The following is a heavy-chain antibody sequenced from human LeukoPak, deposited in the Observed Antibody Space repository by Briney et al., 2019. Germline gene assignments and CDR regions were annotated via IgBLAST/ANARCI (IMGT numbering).Heavy chain of an antibody. CDR3: ATPQYYYDSSAPPPFDY. D-gene: IGHD3-22*01. J-gene: IGHJ4*02. Sequence: SVKVSCKASGGTFSSYAISWVRQAPGQGLEWMGGIIPIFGTANYAQKFQGRVMITTDESTSTAYMELSSLRSEDTAVYYCATPQYYYDSSAPPPFDYWGQGTLVTVSS. V-gene: IGHV1-69*05. CDR2: IIPIFGTA. CDR1: GGTFSSYA.